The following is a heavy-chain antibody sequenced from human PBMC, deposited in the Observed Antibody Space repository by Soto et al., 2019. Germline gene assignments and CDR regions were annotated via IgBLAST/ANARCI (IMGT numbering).Heavy chain of an antibody. CDR1: GFTFSSYS. D-gene: IGHD3-22*01. CDR2: ISSSSSYI. J-gene: IGHJ4*02. Sequence: TGGSLRLSCAASGFTFSSYSMNWVRQAPGKGLEWVSSISSSSSYIYYADSVKGRFTISRDNAKNSLYLQMNSLRAEDTAVYYCARAPFYYDSSGYSGYWGKGPLVTVSS. CDR3: ARAPFYYDSSGYSGY. V-gene: IGHV3-21*01.